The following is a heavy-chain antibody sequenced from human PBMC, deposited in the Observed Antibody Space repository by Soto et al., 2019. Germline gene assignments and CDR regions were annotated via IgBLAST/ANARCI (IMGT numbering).Heavy chain of an antibody. J-gene: IGHJ4*02. CDR3: ARVRENYFDS. V-gene: IGHV4-31*03. Sequence: QMQLQESGPGLVSPSQTLSLTCTVSGGSISSDGDYYRWSWIRQHPGKGLAWIGYISDRGSPYYPPSIESGVTVSVETSKHQCSLKLSSLTAADTAVYCCARVRENYFDSWGQGILVTVSS. CDR2: ISDRGSP. CDR1: GGSISSDGDYYR.